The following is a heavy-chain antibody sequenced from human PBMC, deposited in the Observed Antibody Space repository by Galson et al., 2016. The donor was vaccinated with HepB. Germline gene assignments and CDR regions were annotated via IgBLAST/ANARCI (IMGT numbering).Heavy chain of an antibody. D-gene: IGHD3-9*01. V-gene: IGHV1-69*13. CDR1: GDTFSNPG. Sequence: SVKVSCKASGDTFSNPGISWVRQAPGQGLEWMGGIIPLFGTTKYSQKFQGRVTITADASRSTAYMELSSLTSDDAAVYYCAGGRAGYHPDHWGRGTLVSFSS. CDR2: IIPLFGTT. J-gene: IGHJ4*02. CDR3: AGGRAGYHPDH.